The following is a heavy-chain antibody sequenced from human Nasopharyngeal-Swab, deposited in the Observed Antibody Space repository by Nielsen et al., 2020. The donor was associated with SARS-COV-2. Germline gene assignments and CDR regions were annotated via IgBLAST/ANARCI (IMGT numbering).Heavy chain of an antibody. D-gene: IGHD3-3*01. CDR1: GGSISSGGYY. CDR2: IYYSGST. V-gene: IGHV4-31*03. Sequence: SETLSLTCTVSGGSISSGGYYWSWIRQHPGKGLEWIRYIYYSGSTYYNPSLKSRVTISVDTSKNQFSLKLSSVTAADTAVYYCARALKGIFGVVSNFDYWGQGTLVTVSS. CDR3: ARALKGIFGVVSNFDY. J-gene: IGHJ4*02.